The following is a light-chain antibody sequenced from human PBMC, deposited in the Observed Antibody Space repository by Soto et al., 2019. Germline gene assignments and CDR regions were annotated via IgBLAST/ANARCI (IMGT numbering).Light chain of an antibody. CDR2: GAS. J-gene: IGKJ4*01. V-gene: IGKV3-15*01. CDR1: QSVSSN. Sequence: EIVMTQSPATLSVPPGERATLSCRASQSVSSNLAWYQQKPGQAPRLLIYGASTRATGIPARFSGSGSGTEFTLTISSLQSEDFAVYYCQQYNNWSSVTFGGGTKVEIK. CDR3: QQYNNWSSVT.